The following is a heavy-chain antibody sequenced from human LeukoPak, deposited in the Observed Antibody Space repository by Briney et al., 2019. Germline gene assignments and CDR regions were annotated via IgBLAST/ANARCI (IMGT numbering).Heavy chain of an antibody. V-gene: IGHV3-30*04. D-gene: IGHD6-6*01. J-gene: IGHJ3*01. CDR2: ISYDGRNT. Sequence: GGSLRLSCAASGFTFSSYAMHWVRQAPGKGLEWVAVISYDGRNTYYAGSVQGRFTISRDNAKNTLHVQMNSLRPEDTAVFYCAKDASPIAASTTGAFDFWGQGAMVTVSS. CDR1: GFTFSSYA. CDR3: AKDASPIAASTTGAFDF.